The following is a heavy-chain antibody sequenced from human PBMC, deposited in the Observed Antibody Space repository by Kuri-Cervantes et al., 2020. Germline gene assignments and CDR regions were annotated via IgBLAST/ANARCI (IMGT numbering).Heavy chain of an antibody. J-gene: IGHJ3*02. Sequence: GESLKISCAASGFTFSDHYMDWVRQAPGKGLEWVGRIRNKANTYTTEYAASVKGRFTISRDNSKSIAYLQMNSLKTEDTAVYYCTRSGLYDSSGYYHPDAFDIWGQGTMVTVSS. V-gene: IGHV3-72*01. CDR3: TRSGLYDSSGYYHPDAFDI. CDR1: GFTFSDHY. D-gene: IGHD3-22*01. CDR2: IRNKANTYTT.